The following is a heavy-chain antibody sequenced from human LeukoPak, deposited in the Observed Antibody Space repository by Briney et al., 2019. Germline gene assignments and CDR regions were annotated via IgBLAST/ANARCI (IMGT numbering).Heavy chain of an antibody. J-gene: IGHJ4*02. Sequence: SQTLSLTCTVSGDSFSSDSYYWNWIRQAPGKGPEWLGNIYRGRTRFNPALTRRVTISLDMSKTKVSLSLTSVTAADTARYYCAREGEYGDSYYWGQGILVIVSA. CDR1: GDSFSSDSYY. CDR2: IYRGRT. V-gene: IGHV4-30-2*01. D-gene: IGHD4-17*01. CDR3: AREGEYGDSYY.